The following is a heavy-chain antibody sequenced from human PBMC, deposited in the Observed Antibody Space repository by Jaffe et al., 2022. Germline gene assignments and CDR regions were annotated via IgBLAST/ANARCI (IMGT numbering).Heavy chain of an antibody. D-gene: IGHD5-12*01. V-gene: IGHV3-30*03. Sequence: QVQLVESGGGVVQPGRSLRLSCAASGFTFSSYGMHWVRQAPGKGLEWVAVISYDGSNKYYADSVKGRFTISRDNSKNTLYLQMNSLRAEDTAVYYCASLGHDIVATIEGSPYFVDYYYYMDVWGKGTTVTVSS. CDR1: GFTFSSYG. CDR3: ASLGHDIVATIEGSPYFVDYYYYMDV. J-gene: IGHJ6*03. CDR2: ISYDGSNK.